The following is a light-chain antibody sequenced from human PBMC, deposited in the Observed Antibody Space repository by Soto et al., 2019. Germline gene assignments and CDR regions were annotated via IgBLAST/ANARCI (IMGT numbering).Light chain of an antibody. V-gene: IGLV1-40*01. CDR1: SSNIGAGYN. CDR2: GNS. J-gene: IGLJ2*01. CDR3: KSYDSSLSVV. Sequence: QSVLTQPPSVSGAPGQRVTISCTGSSSNIGAGYNVHWYQQLPGTAPKLLIYGNSNRPSGVPDRFSGSKSGNTASLTISGLKTEDEADYYCKSYDSSLSVVFGGGTKVTVL.